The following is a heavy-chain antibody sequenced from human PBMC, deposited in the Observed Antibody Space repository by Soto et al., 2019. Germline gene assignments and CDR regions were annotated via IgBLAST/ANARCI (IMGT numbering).Heavy chain of an antibody. CDR2: IYSSGST. J-gene: IGHJ4*02. CDR3: ARDAGGYYGHHDY. V-gene: IGHV4-4*08. D-gene: IGHD3-10*01. Sequence: PSEPKRHTYTVSGGTISNHCWRWIRQPPGKGLEWIGYIYSSGSTNYTPSPKSRVTISVDTSKNQFSLKLSSVTAADTSVYYCARDAGGYYGHHDYWGQGTLVTVFS. CDR1: GGTISNHC.